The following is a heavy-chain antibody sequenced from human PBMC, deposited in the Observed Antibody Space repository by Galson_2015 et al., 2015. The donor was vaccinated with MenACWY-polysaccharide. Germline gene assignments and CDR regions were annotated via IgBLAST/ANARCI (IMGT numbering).Heavy chain of an antibody. CDR3: TTDRPLTGGGVVAY. V-gene: IGHV3-15*01. D-gene: IGHD3-16*01. Sequence: SLRLSCAASGSTFSNLWMTWVRQAPGKGLEWVGRIKSKIHGETRDYAALVIGRFSISRDDSENTVYLQMNSLRTEDTAVYYCTTDRPLTGGGVVAYWGQGTLVTVSS. J-gene: IGHJ4*02. CDR2: IKSKIHGETR. CDR1: GSTFSNLW.